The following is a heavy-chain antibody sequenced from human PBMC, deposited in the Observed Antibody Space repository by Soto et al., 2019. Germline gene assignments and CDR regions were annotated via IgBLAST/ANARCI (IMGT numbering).Heavy chain of an antibody. CDR2: ISRNGVST. V-gene: IGHV3-64*01. CDR1: GFTFSAYA. CDR3: ARDLRAYGDAPDYYMDV. Sequence: EVQLVESGGGLVQPGGSLRLSCAASGFTFSAYAIHWVRRAPGKGLEYVSAISRNGVSTYYANSVKGRFTISRDTSKNTLYLQMDSLRPEDMGVYYWARDLRAYGDAPDYYMDVWGKGTTVTVSS. D-gene: IGHD4-17*01. J-gene: IGHJ6*03.